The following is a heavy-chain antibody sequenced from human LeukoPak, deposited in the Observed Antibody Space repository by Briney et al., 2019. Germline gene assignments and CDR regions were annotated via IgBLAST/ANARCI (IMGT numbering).Heavy chain of an antibody. V-gene: IGHV3-7*01. J-gene: IGHJ6*03. CDR2: IKEDGSEE. D-gene: IGHD3-22*01. CDR3: ARGRSVNGHYYYYYMDV. Sequence: PGGSLRLSCAASGFTFSSYWMSWVRQAPGKGLEWVANIKEDGSEEYFVDSVKGRFAISRDNAKNSVFLEMNSLRAEDTAVYYCARGRSVNGHYYYYYMDVWGRGTTVTVSS. CDR1: GFTFSSYW.